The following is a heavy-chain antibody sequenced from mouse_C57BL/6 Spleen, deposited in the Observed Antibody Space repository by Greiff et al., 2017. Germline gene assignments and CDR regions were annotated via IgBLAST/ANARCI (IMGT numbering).Heavy chain of an antibody. CDR2: IRLKSDNYAT. Sequence: EVKLMESGGGLVQPGGSMKLSCVASGFTFSNYWMNWVRQSPEKGLEWVAQIRLKSDNYATHYAESVKGRFTISRDDSKSSVYLQMNNLRAEDTGIYDCTGRDGNPMDYFDYWGQGTTLTVSS. CDR1: GFTFSNYW. J-gene: IGHJ2*01. D-gene: IGHD2-1*01. CDR3: TGRDGNPMDYFDY. V-gene: IGHV6-3*01.